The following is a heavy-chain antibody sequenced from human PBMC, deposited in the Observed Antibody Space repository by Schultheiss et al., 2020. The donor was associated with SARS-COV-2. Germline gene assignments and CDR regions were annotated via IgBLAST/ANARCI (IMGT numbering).Heavy chain of an antibody. CDR3: AASSEGWELLLKRAYYYGMDV. V-gene: IGHV1-58*02. CDR2: IVVGSGNT. Sequence: SVKVSCKASGFTFTSSAMQWVRQARGQRLEWIGWIVVGSGNTNYAQKFQERVTITRDMSTSTAYMELSSLRSEDTAVYYCAASSEGWELLLKRAYYYGMDVWGQGTTVTVSS. D-gene: IGHD1-26*01. CDR1: GFTFTSSA. J-gene: IGHJ6*02.